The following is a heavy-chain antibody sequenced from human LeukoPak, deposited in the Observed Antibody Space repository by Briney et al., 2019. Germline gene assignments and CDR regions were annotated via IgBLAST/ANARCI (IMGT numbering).Heavy chain of an antibody. CDR1: GFTVSRNY. CDR3: ARSFDFPNWFDP. J-gene: IGHJ5*02. V-gene: IGHV3-53*01. Sequence: GGSLRVSYAASGFTVSRNYMSWVRQAPGKGLEWVSVLYSDGSTYYADSVKGRFTISRDNSKNTLYLQMNSLRAEDTAVYYCARSFDFPNWFDPWGQGALVTVSS. D-gene: IGHD3-9*01. CDR2: LYSDGST.